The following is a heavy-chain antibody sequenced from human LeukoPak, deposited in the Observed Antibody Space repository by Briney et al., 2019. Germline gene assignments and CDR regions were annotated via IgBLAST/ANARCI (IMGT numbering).Heavy chain of an antibody. V-gene: IGHV4-59*08. J-gene: IGHJ4*02. CDR2: IYHSGST. CDR1: GGSISSYY. D-gene: IGHD3-10*01. CDR3: AGEYRSAYNY. Sequence: PSETLSLTCTVSGGSISSYYWSWIRQPPGKGLEWIGYIYHSGSTNYNPSLKSRVTISVDTSKNQFSLKLSSVTAADTAVYYCAGEYRSAYNYWGQGTLVTVSS.